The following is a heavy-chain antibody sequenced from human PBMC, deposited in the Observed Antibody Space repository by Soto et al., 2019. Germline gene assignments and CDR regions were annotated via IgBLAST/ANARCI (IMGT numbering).Heavy chain of an antibody. CDR2: ISSGGSDV. D-gene: IGHD1-1*01. Sequence: XXSLRLSCAASGFTFSSYTIHWVRQAPGKGLEWVSSISSGGSDVYYADSVKGRFTISRDNAKNSLYLQMNSLRAEDTAVYYCARGRDNPTDYWGQGTLVTVSS. J-gene: IGHJ4*02. V-gene: IGHV3-21*01. CDR3: ARGRDNPTDY. CDR1: GFTFSSYT.